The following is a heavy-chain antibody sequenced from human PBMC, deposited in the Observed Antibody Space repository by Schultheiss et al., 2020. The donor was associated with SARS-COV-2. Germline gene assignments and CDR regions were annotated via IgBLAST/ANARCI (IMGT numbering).Heavy chain of an antibody. CDR2: INHSGST. Sequence: SETLSLTCAVYGGSFSGYYWSWIRQPPGKGLEWIGEINHSGSTNYNPSLKSRVTISVDTSKNQFSLKLSSVTAADTAVYYCARGRGYSYGYWDYYYGMDVWGQGTTVSVSS. V-gene: IGHV4-34*01. J-gene: IGHJ6*02. D-gene: IGHD5-18*01. CDR3: ARGRGYSYGYWDYYYGMDV. CDR1: GGSFSGYY.